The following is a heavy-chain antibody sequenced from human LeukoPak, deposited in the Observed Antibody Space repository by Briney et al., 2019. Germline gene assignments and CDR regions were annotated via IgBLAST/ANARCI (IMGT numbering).Heavy chain of an antibody. CDR1: GGSISSYY. Sequence: SETLSLTCTVSGGSISSYYWSWIRQPPGKGLEWIGYIYYSGSTNYNPSLKSRVTISVDTSKNQFSLKLSSVTAADTAVYYCARETAIAVAAVDYWGQGTLVTVSS. CDR3: ARETAIAVAAVDY. J-gene: IGHJ4*02. V-gene: IGHV4-59*12. D-gene: IGHD6-19*01. CDR2: IYYSGST.